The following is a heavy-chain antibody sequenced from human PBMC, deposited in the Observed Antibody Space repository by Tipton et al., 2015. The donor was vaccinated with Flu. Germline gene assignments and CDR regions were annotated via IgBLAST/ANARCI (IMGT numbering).Heavy chain of an antibody. CDR1: GGSMTYFY. CDR3: ARVPRGDGFIGYYYGLDV. CDR2: VYFNGAT. Sequence: TLSLTCTVSGGSMTYFYWSWIRQSPGKGLEWIGYVYFNGATGYNPSLRSRVTISVDTAKNQFSLRLDSATAADTAVYYRARVPRGDGFIGYYYGLDVWGQGTTVTVSS. D-gene: IGHD3-16*01. V-gene: IGHV4-59*01. J-gene: IGHJ6*02.